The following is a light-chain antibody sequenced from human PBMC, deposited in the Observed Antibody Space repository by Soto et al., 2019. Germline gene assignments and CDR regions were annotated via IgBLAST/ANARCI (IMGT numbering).Light chain of an antibody. Sequence: QPASGYGSHGESITIFCTRTSSDVGGYNYVSWYQQHPGKAPKLMIYDVSNRPSGVSNRFSGSKSGNTASLTISGLQAEDEADYYGNAYTTSSTYVFGTGTKVTVL. J-gene: IGLJ1*01. CDR3: NAYTTSSTYV. CDR2: DVS. V-gene: IGLV2-14*01. CDR1: SSDVGGYNY.